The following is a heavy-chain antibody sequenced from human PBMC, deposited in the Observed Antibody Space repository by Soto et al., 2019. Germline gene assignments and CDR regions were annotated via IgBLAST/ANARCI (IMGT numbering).Heavy chain of an antibody. CDR3: ARLRTGWLGSYHFDY. V-gene: IGHV4-34*01. Sequence: SETLSLTCAVYGGSFSGYYWSWIRQPPGKGLEWIGEINHSGSTNYNPSLKSRVTISVDTSKNQFSLKLSSVTAADTAVYYCARLRTGWLGSYHFDYWGQGTLVTVSS. J-gene: IGHJ4*02. CDR2: INHSGST. D-gene: IGHD1-26*01. CDR1: GGSFSGYY.